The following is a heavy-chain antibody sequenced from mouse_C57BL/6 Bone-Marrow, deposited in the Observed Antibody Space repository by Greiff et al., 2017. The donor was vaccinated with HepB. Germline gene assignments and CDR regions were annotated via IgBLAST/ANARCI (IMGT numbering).Heavy chain of an antibody. CDR2: INPSSGYT. J-gene: IGHJ2*01. Sequence: QVQLKESGAELAKPGASVKLSCKASGYTFTSYWMHWVKQRPGQGLEWIGYINPSSGYTKYNQKFKDKATLTADKSSSTAYMQLSSLTYEDSAVYYCASDYGRKGHYFDYWGQGTTRTVSS. CDR1: GYTFTSYW. D-gene: IGHD1-1*01. V-gene: IGHV1-7*01. CDR3: ASDYGRKGHYFDY.